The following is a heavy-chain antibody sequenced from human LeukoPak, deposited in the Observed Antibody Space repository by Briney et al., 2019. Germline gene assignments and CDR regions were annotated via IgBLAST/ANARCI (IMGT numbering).Heavy chain of an antibody. V-gene: IGHV4-30-4*08. J-gene: IGHJ6*02. CDR2: IYYSGST. CDR3: ARVRRQHYYGMDV. D-gene: IGHD3-16*01. Sequence: SQTLSLTCTVSGDSFSSANYYWTWVRQPPGKGLEWIGYIYYSGSTYYNPSLKSRVTISVDTSKNQFSLKLSSVTAADTAVYYCARVRRQHYYGMDVWGQGTTVTVSS. CDR1: GDSFSSANYY.